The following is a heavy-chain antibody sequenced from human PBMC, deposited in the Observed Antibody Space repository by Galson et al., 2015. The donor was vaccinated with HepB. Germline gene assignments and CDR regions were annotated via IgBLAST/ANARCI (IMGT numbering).Heavy chain of an antibody. J-gene: IGHJ4*02. CDR1: GFTVSSNY. CDR3: ARGELGYCSSTSCYYDY. Sequence: SLRLSCAASGFTVSSNYMSWVRQAPGKGLEWVSVIYSGGSTYYADSVKGRFTISRDNSKNTLYLQMNSLRAEDTAVYYCARGELGYCSSTSCYYDYWGQGTLVTVSS. D-gene: IGHD2-2*01. V-gene: IGHV3-66*01. CDR2: IYSGGST.